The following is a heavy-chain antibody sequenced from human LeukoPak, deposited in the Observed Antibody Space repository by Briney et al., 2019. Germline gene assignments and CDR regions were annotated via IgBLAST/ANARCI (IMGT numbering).Heavy chain of an antibody. V-gene: IGHV3-23*01. D-gene: IGHD3-22*01. CDR3: AKDRQSRGSLGFDY. Sequence: GGSLRLSCAASGFTFNIYAMNWVRQAPGKGLEWVAAISGSGVSTRDADSVKGRFTISRDNSKSTLYVQMNSLRAEDTAVYYCAKDRQSRGSLGFDYWGQGALVIVSS. CDR2: ISGSGVST. CDR1: GFTFNIYA. J-gene: IGHJ4*02.